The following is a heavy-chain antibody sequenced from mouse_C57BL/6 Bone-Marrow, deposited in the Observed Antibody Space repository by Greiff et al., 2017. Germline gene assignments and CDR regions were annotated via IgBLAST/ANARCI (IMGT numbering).Heavy chain of an antibody. V-gene: IGHV5-4*01. CDR3: ARDEGLRPWFAY. CDR1: GFTFSSYA. D-gene: IGHD2-4*01. Sequence: DVQLVESGGGLVKPGGSLKLSCAASGFTFSSYAMSWVRQTPEKRLEWVATISAGGSYTYYPDNVKGRFTISRDNAKNTLYLHMSHLKSEDTAMYYCARDEGLRPWFAYWGQGTLVTVSA. CDR2: ISAGGSYT. J-gene: IGHJ3*01.